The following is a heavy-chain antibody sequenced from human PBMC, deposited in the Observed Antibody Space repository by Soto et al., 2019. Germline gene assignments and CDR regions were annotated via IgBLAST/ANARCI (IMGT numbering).Heavy chain of an antibody. CDR2: INHSGST. D-gene: IGHD5-12*01. CDR1: GGSFSGYY. CDR3: AGRNSGYDYASYYYYGMDV. Sequence: PSETLSLTCAVYGGSFSGYYWSWIRQPPGKGLEWIGEINHSGSTNYNPSLKSRVTISVDTSKNQFSLKLSSVTAADTAVYYCAGRNSGYDYASYYYYGMDVWGQGTTVTVSS. V-gene: IGHV4-34*01. J-gene: IGHJ6*02.